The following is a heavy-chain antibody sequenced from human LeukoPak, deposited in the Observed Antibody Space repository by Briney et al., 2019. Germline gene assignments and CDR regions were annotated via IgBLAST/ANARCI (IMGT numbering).Heavy chain of an antibody. CDR1: GFTFSSYA. J-gene: IGHJ5*02. V-gene: IGHV3-23*01. Sequence: GGSLRLSCAASGFTFSSYAMSWVRQAPGKGLEWVSAISAGGGSPYYADSVKGRFSISRDNSKNTLYLQMNSLRAEDTAIYYCAKDGGIAEAGGWFDPWGQGTLVTVSS. CDR3: AKDGGIAEAGGWFDP. D-gene: IGHD6-13*01. CDR2: ISAGGGSP.